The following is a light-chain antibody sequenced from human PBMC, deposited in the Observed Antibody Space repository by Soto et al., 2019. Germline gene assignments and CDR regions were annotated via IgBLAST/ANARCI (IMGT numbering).Light chain of an antibody. CDR2: GAS. CDR1: QSVSSN. CDR3: QQYNKWPPIT. Sequence: EIVMTQSPATLSVSPGERATLSCRASQSVSSNLAWYQQKPGQAPRVLIYGASTRATGIPARFSGSGSGTEFTLTISSLQSEDFAVYYCQQYNKWPPITFGQGTRLEI. J-gene: IGKJ5*01. V-gene: IGKV3-15*01.